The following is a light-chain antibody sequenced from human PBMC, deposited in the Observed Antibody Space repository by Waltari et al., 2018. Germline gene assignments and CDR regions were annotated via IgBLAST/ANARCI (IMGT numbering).Light chain of an antibody. Sequence: NFMLTQPHSVSESPGKTITISCTRSSGSIGSGYVQWYQQRPGSAPTTLIYEDKKRPPGAPDLFSGSIDSSSNSAPLTISGLKTEDEADYYCQSFDSTNPWVFGGGTKLTVL. CDR2: EDK. CDR1: SGSIGSGY. CDR3: QSFDSTNPWV. J-gene: IGLJ3*02. V-gene: IGLV6-57*03.